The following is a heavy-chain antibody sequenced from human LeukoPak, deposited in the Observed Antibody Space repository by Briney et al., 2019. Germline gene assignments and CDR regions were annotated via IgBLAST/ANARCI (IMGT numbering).Heavy chain of an antibody. CDR2: IYSGGST. J-gene: IGHJ4*02. CDR1: GFSFSSYE. CDR3: ARAKPKNMVRGLIMRRESRYYFDY. D-gene: IGHD3-10*01. V-gene: IGHV3-53*01. Sequence: GGSLRLSCAASGFSFSSYEMNWVRQAPGRGLEWVSVIYSGGSTYYADSVKGRFTISRDNSKSTLYIQMNSLRAEDTAVYYCARAKPKNMVRGLIMRRESRYYFDYWGQGTLVTVSS.